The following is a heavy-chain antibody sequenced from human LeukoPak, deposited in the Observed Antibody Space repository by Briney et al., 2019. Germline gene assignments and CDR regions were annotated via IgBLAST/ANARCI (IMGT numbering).Heavy chain of an antibody. CDR3: ARFPRPPYYYYGMDV. CDR2: IYTSGST. Sequence: SETLSLTCTVSGGSISSGSYYWSWIRQPAGKGLEWIGRIYTSGSTNYNPSLKSRVTITVDTSKNQFSLKLSSVTAADTAVYYCARFPRPPYYYYGMDVWGQGTTVTVSS. V-gene: IGHV4-61*02. CDR1: GGSISSGSYY. J-gene: IGHJ6*02.